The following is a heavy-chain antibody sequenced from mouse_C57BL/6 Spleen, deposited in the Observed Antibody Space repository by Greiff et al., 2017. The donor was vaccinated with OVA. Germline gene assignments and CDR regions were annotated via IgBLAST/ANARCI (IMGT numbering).Heavy chain of an antibody. Sequence: EVKLMESGEGLVKPGGSLKLSCAASGFTFSSYAMSWVRQTPEKRLEWVAYISSGGDYIYYADTVKGRYTISRDNARNTLYLQMSSLKSEDTAMYYCTRDEGYDYDEDWFAYWGKGTLVTLSA. CDR2: ISSGGDYI. J-gene: IGHJ3*01. V-gene: IGHV5-9-1*02. CDR1: GFTFSSYA. D-gene: IGHD2-4*01. CDR3: TRDEGYDYDEDWFAY.